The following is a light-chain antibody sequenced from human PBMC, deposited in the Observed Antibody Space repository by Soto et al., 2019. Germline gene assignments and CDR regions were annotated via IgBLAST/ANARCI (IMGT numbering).Light chain of an antibody. V-gene: IGKV3-20*01. J-gene: IGKJ1*01. CDR2: DAS. CDR3: QQYATSPWT. CDR1: QSVRSNY. Sequence: ENVLTQSPGTLSLSPGEGATLYCRASQSVRSNYLAWYQQKLGQAPRLLIYDASSRATGIPDRFSGSGSGTDFTLTISRLEPEDFAVFYCQQYATSPWTFGQGTKVEI.